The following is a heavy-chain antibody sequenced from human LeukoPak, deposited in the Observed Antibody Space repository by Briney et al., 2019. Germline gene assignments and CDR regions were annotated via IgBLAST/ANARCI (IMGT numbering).Heavy chain of an antibody. Sequence: ASVKVSCKASGYTFTSYYMHWVRQAPGQGLEWMGIINPSGGSTSYAQKFQGRVTMTRDTSISTAYMELSRLRSDDTAVYYCARDNDSSGYYADYWGQGTLVTVSS. CDR3: ARDNDSSGYYADY. CDR1: GYTFTSYY. J-gene: IGHJ4*02. D-gene: IGHD3-22*01. V-gene: IGHV1-46*01. CDR2: INPSGGST.